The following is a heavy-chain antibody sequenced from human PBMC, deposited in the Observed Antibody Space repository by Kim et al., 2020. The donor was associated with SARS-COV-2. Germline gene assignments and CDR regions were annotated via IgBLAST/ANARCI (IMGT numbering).Heavy chain of an antibody. CDR3: ARMGVSVYGVVTPFDS. D-gene: IGHD3-3*01. CDR1: GYIFASFG. Sequence: ASVKVSCKASGYIFASFGIGWVRQAPGQGLEWLGWIAGFNGQTFYAPLLQGRVTMTADTSTNTAYLALRDLRYDETAMYYCARMGVSVYGVVTPFDSWGQGTLVTVSS. CDR2: IAGFNGQT. J-gene: IGHJ4*02. V-gene: IGHV1-18*01.